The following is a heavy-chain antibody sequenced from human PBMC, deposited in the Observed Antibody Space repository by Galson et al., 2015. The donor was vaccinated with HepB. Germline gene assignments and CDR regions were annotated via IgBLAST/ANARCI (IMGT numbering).Heavy chain of an antibody. Sequence: SLRLSCAASGFTFDDYGMSWVRQAPGKGLEWVSGINWNGGSTGYADSVKGRFTISRDNAKNSLYLQMNSLRAEDTALYHCARAVSSSGWYYFDYWGQGTLVTVSS. CDR1: GFTFDDYG. D-gene: IGHD6-19*01. CDR3: ARAVSSSGWYYFDY. V-gene: IGHV3-20*01. CDR2: INWNGGST. J-gene: IGHJ4*02.